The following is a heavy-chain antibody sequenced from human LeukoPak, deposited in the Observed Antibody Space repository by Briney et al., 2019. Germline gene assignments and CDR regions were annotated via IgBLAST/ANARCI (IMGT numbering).Heavy chain of an antibody. J-gene: IGHJ5*02. Sequence: GGSLRLSCAASGFTFSSYVMHWVRQAPGKGLEWVAFIRYDGSNKYYSDSVKGRFTISRDNSKNTLYLQMNSLRAEDTAVYYCAKESTRWGLRSWFDPWGQGTLVTVSS. CDR3: AKESTRWGLRSWFDP. CDR1: GFTFSSYV. CDR2: IRYDGSNK. D-gene: IGHD4-17*01. V-gene: IGHV3-30*02.